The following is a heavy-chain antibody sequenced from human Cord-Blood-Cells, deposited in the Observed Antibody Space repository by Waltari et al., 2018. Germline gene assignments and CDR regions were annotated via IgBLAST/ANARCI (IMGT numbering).Heavy chain of an antibody. V-gene: IGHV1-69*06. J-gene: IGHJ6*02. CDR3: ARSIDDYSIEVYYYGMDV. CDR1: GGTFSSYA. CDR2: IIPIFGTA. Sequence: QVQLVQSGAEVKKPGSSVKVSCKASGGTFSSYAISWVRQAPGQGLEGMGGIIPIFGTANYEKKVKGRVTITAVKAPSKAYMELGSLGSDDTAVYYCARSIDDYSIEVYYYGMDVWGQGTTVTVSS. D-gene: IGHD4-4*01.